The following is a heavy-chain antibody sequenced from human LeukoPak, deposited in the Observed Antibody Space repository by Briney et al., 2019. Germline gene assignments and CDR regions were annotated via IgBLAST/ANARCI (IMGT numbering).Heavy chain of an antibody. CDR2: IFYSGRT. Sequence: PSETLSLTCSVSGGSISSYYWSWIRQPPGKGLEWIGYIFYSGRTSYNPSLKSRVTLSVDTSKNQFSLRLSSVTAADTAVYYCARVYYSSSYDYWYFDLWGRGILVTVSS. V-gene: IGHV4-59*01. D-gene: IGHD6-13*01. CDR3: ARVYYSSSYDYWYFDL. CDR1: GGSISSYY. J-gene: IGHJ2*01.